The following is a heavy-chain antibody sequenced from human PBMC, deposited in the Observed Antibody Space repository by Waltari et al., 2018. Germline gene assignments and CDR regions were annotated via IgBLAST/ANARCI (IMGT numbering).Heavy chain of an antibody. J-gene: IGHJ3*02. CDR1: GFTISSYA. CDR2: ISGSGGGT. V-gene: IGHV3-23*01. CDR3: AKDLRYISSWSTVFDI. D-gene: IGHD6-13*01. Sequence: EVQLLESGGGLVQPGGSLRLSCPAYGFTISSYAMNWVRQAPGKGLVWVSGISGSGGGTYYADSVKGRFTISRDNSKNTLYLQMNSLRAGDTAVYYCAKDLRYISSWSTVFDIWGQGTMVTVSS.